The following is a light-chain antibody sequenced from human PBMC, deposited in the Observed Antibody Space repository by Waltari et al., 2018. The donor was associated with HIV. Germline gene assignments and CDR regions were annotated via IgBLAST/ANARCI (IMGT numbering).Light chain of an antibody. CDR3: QVWDGSSGHVV. J-gene: IGLJ2*01. Sequence: YVLTQPPSVSVAQGQTARISCEGKGLGSKSVHWYQQKPGQAPAVVVYDNYDRASNTPARISGSKSGNVATLTVARVEAADEADFYCQVWDGSSGHVVFGGGTRLTV. V-gene: IGLV3-21*02. CDR1: GLGSKS. CDR2: DNY.